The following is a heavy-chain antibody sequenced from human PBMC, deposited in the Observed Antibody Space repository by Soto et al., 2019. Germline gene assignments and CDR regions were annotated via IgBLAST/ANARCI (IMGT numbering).Heavy chain of an antibody. CDR1: GGSISSGGYY. Sequence: QVQLQESGPGLVKPSQTLSLTCTVSGGSISSGGYYWSWIRQHPGKGLAWIGYIYYSESTYYNPSHKSRVTITVDTSKNQFSLKLSSVTVTDTAVYYCARDKGLGIEVAGTWFDPWGQGTLVTVSS. V-gene: IGHV4-31*03. CDR3: ARDKGLGIEVAGTWFDP. J-gene: IGHJ5*02. CDR2: IYYSEST. D-gene: IGHD6-19*01.